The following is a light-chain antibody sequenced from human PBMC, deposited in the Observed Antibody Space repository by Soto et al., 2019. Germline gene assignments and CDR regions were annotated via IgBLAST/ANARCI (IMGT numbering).Light chain of an antibody. CDR1: SGHSSYA. CDR2: LNSHGSH. Sequence: QLVLTQSPSASASLGASVKLTCTLSSGHSSYAIAWHQQQPEKGPRYLMKLNSHGSHIKGDGIPDRFSGSSSGAERYLTISSLQSEDEADYYCQTWDTGIIFGGGTKLTVL. CDR3: QTWDTGII. J-gene: IGLJ2*01. V-gene: IGLV4-69*01.